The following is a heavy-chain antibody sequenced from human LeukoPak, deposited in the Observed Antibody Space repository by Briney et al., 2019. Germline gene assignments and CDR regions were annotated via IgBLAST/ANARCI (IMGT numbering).Heavy chain of an antibody. J-gene: IGHJ6*03. CDR1: GYTFTSYG. CDR2: ISAYNGNT. D-gene: IGHD3-3*01. CDR3: AREVITIYPIRCGMDV. V-gene: IGHV1-18*01. Sequence: GASVKVSCKASGYTFTSYGISWVRQAPGQGLEWMGWISAYNGNTNYAQRLQGRVTMTTDTSTSTAYMELRSLRSDDTAVYYCAREVITIYPIRCGMDVWAKGTTVTVSS.